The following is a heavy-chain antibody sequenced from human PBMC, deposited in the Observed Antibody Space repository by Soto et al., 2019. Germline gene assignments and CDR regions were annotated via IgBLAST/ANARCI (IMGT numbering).Heavy chain of an antibody. Sequence: SETLSLTCSVSGGSISSGGYYWSWVRQHPGKGLEWIGYIYSSGSTYHNPSPEIRVSISIDTSKNQFSLKLTSVTAADTAVYFCARGKYTYGYAIDFWGQGTLVTVSS. J-gene: IGHJ4*02. CDR3: ARGKYTYGYAIDF. V-gene: IGHV4-31*03. CDR2: IYSSGST. D-gene: IGHD5-18*01. CDR1: GGSISSGGYY.